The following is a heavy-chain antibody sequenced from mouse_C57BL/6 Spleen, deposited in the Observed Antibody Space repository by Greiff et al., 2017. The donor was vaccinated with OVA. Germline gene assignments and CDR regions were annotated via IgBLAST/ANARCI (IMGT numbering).Heavy chain of an antibody. CDR2: IDPETGGT. J-gene: IGHJ4*01. V-gene: IGHV1-15*01. CDR1: GYTFTDYE. D-gene: IGHD2-1*01. Sequence: QVHVKQSGAELVRPGASVTLSCKASGYTFTDYEMHWVKQTPVHGLEWIGAIDPETGGTAYNQKFKGKAILTADKSSSTAYMELRSLTSEDSAVYYCTRWSLPHYYAMDYWGQGTSVTVSS. CDR3: TRWSLPHYYAMDY.